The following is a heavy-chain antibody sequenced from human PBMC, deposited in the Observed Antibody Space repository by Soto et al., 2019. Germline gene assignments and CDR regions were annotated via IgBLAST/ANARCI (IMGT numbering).Heavy chain of an antibody. J-gene: IGHJ5*02. CDR1: GYTFTSYG. Sequence: QVQLVQSEAEVKKPGASVKVSCKASGYTFTSYGISWVRQAPGQGLEWMGRISPYNGNTNYAQKLQGRVTMTTDTSTSTAYMELRSLRSDDTAVYYCARDRGYNWNYGWFDPWGQGTLVTVSS. CDR3: ARDRGYNWNYGWFDP. D-gene: IGHD1-7*01. CDR2: ISPYNGNT. V-gene: IGHV1-18*01.